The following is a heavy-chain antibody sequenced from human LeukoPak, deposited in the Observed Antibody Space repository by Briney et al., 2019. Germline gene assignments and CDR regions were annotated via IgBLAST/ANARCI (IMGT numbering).Heavy chain of an antibody. J-gene: IGHJ4*02. D-gene: IGHD3-22*01. CDR1: GGSFSDYY. CDR3: AREVYYYDSSGYYDDY. Sequence: SETLSLTCAVYGGSFSDYYWSWIRQPPGKGLEWIGYIYYSGSTYYNPSLKSRVTISVDTSKNQFSLKLSSVTAADTAVYYCAREVYYYDSSGYYDDYWGQGTLVTVSS. CDR2: IYYSGST. V-gene: IGHV4-30-4*08.